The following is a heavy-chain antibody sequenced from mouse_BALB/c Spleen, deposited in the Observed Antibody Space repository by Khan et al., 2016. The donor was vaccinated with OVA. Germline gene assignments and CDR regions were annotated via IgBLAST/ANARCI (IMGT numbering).Heavy chain of an antibody. CDR1: GYTFTSYT. CDR2: INPSSGYT. V-gene: IGHV1-4*01. J-gene: IGHJ3*01. D-gene: IGHD2-14*01. CDR3: AREGSYYRSDGWFAY. Sequence: QVQLKQSGPELARPGASVKMSCKASGYTFTSYTIHWVKQRPGQGLEWIGYINPSSGYTNYNQKFKDKATLTADKSSIPAYMQLSSLTSEDSAIYEGAREGSYYRSDGWFAYWGQGTLVTVSA.